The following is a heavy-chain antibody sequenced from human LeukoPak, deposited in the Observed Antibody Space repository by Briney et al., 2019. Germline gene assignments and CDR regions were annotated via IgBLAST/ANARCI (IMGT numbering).Heavy chain of an antibody. Sequence: GASVKVSCKASGYTFTSYDINWVRQATGQGREWMGWMNPNSGNTGYAQKFQGRVTITRNTSISTAYMELSSLRSEDTAVYYCARAGYCTNGVCYTWVDYWGQGTLVTVSS. J-gene: IGHJ4*02. V-gene: IGHV1-8*03. CDR3: ARAGYCTNGVCYTWVDY. CDR1: GYTFTSYD. CDR2: MNPNSGNT. D-gene: IGHD2-8*01.